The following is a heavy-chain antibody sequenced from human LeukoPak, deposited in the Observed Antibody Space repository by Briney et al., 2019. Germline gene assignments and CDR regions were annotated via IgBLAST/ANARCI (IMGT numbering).Heavy chain of an antibody. Sequence: SETLSLTCTVSDGSISSSSYYWSWIRQPPGKGLEWIGEINHSGSTNYNPSLKSRVTISVDTSKNQFSLKLSSVTAADTAVYYCARRVAYYGSGSYFGPFNWFDPWGQGTLVTVSS. CDR2: INHSGST. V-gene: IGHV4-39*07. CDR3: ARRVAYYGSGSYFGPFNWFDP. CDR1: DGSISSSSYY. J-gene: IGHJ5*02. D-gene: IGHD3-10*01.